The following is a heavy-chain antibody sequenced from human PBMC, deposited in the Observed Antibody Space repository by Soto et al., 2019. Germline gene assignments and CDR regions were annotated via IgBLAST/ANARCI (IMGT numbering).Heavy chain of an antibody. CDR2: INPNNGDT. V-gene: IGHV1-2*02. CDR1: GYTFTDYY. Sequence: QVQLVQSGAEVKKPGASVKVSCKASGYTFTDYYLHWVRQAPGQGLECMGWINPNNGDTNYAQKFQGRVTMTRDTSISTAYMEVSRLRSDDTAVYYCARSVSFITPRPDYWGQGTLV. CDR3: ARSVSFITPRPDY. D-gene: IGHD6-6*01. J-gene: IGHJ4*02.